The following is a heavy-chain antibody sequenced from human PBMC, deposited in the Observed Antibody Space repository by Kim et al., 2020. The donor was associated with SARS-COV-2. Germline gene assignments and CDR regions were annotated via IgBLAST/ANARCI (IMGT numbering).Heavy chain of an antibody. CDR1: GFTFSSYA. V-gene: IGHV3-30*04. D-gene: IGHD2-21*01. CDR3: ARGREVVIDY. Sequence: GGSLRLSCAASGFTFSSYAMHWVRQAPGKGLEWVAVISYDGSNKYYADSVKGRFTISRDNSKNTLYLQMNSLRAEDTAVYYCARGREVVIDYWGQGTLVTVSS. CDR2: ISYDGSNK. J-gene: IGHJ4*02.